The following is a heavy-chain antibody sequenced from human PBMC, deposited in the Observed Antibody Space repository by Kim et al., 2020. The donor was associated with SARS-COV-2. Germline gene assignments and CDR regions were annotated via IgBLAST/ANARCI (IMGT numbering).Heavy chain of an antibody. J-gene: IGHJ4*02. V-gene: IGHV3-53*01. D-gene: IGHD2-21*02. CDR1: GFSVSTEY. CDR2: IFSSGSR. Sequence: GGSLRLSCAVSGFSVSTEYMSWVRQAPGKGLEWVSVIFSSGSRYYADSVQGRFTISRDTSNNTLSLQMNSLRAEDTAVYYCARNYLNSGGYSQYFFEYWGQGILVTVSS. CDR3: ARNYLNSGGYSQYFFEY.